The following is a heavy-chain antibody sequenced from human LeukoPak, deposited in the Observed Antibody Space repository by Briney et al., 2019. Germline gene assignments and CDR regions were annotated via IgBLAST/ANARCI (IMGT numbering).Heavy chain of an antibody. Sequence: ASVKVSCKASGGTFSSYTISWVRQAPGQGLEWMGRIIPILGIANYAQKFQGRVTITADKSTSTAYLELSSLRSEDTAVYYCARNEAGGAFDIWGQGTMVTVSS. V-gene: IGHV1-69*02. CDR2: IIPILGIA. J-gene: IGHJ3*02. CDR1: GGTFSSYT. D-gene: IGHD1-1*01. CDR3: ARNEAGGAFDI.